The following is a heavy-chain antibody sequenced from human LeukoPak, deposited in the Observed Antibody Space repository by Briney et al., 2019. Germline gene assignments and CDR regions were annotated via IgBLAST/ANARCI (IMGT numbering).Heavy chain of an antibody. J-gene: IGHJ4*02. Sequence: GGSLRLSCAASGFTFSSYAMSWVRQAPGKGLEWVSSISSSSSSIYYADSVKGRFTISRDNAKNSLSLQMSSLRADDTAVYYCAASGTSYKSPYYFDYWGQGTLVTVSS. CDR3: AASGTSYKSPYYFDY. CDR1: GFTFSSYA. V-gene: IGHV3-21*01. D-gene: IGHD2-2*01. CDR2: ISSSSSSI.